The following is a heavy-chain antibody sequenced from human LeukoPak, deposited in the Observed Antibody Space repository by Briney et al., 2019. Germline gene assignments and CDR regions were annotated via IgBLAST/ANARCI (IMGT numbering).Heavy chain of an antibody. J-gene: IGHJ4*02. D-gene: IGHD3-9*01. CDR1: GGSISSSSYY. Sequence: PSETLSLTCTVSGGSISSSSYYWGWIRQPPGKGLEWIGSIYYSGSTNYNPSLKSRVTISVDTSKNQFSLKLSSVTAADTAVYYCARGVYYDILTGYPSYYFDYWGQGTLVTVSS. CDR2: IYYSGST. V-gene: IGHV4-39*07. CDR3: ARGVYYDILTGYPSYYFDY.